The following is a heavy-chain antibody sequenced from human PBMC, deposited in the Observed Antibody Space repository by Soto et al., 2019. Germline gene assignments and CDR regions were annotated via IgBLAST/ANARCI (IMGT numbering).Heavy chain of an antibody. V-gene: IGHV1-2*02. J-gene: IGHJ4*02. CDR1: GYTFSYNY. D-gene: IGHD5-18*01. CDR3: ARRDSSCSFDD. Sequence: QVQLVQSGAETKKPGASVKVSCKSSGYTFSYNYIHWVRLAPGKGLEWMGWINPKSGGTSHAKKFQGRVTMTRDTSISTVYMELSRLTSDDRAVYYCARRDSSCSFDDWGQGTRVTVAS. CDR2: INPKSGGT.